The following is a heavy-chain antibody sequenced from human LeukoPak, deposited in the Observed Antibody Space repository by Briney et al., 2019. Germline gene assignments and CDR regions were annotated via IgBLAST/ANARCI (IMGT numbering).Heavy chain of an antibody. D-gene: IGHD3-22*01. V-gene: IGHV1-69*13. CDR2: IIPIFGTA. J-gene: IGHJ6*02. CDR3: ARVRYYDSSGYLRDYYYYGMDV. CDR1: GGTFSSYA. Sequence: ASEKVSCKASGGTFSSYAISWVRQAPGQGLEWMGGIIPIFGTANYAQKFQGRVTITADESTSTAYMELSSLRSEDTAVYYCARVRYYDSSGYLRDYYYYGMDVWGQGTTVTVSS.